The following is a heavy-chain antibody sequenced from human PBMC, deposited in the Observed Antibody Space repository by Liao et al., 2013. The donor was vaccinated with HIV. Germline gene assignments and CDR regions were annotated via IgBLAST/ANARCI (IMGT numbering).Heavy chain of an antibody. V-gene: IGHV4-34*01. CDR2: IKPGVST. Sequence: QVQLQQWGAGLLKPSETLSLTCAVYGRSFNDYYWNWIRQPPGRGLEWIGDIKPGVSTNYNPSLKSRVTISVDTSKNQFSLKVSSVTAADTAVYYCARAIDFWSGYSPFDYWGQGTLVTVSS. CDR3: ARAIDFWSGYSPFDY. J-gene: IGHJ4*02. D-gene: IGHD3-3*01. CDR1: GRSFNDYY.